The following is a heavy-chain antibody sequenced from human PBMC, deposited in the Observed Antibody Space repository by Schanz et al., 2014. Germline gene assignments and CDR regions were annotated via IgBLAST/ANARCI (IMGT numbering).Heavy chain of an antibody. Sequence: QVQLVESGGAVVQPGRSLRLSCAVSGFTFSSYSMHWVRQAPGKGLEWVALISYDGTIKVHADSVKGRFIISRDNSNNTLFLQINSLRTDDTALYYCAKGKYERLKNVRDDRDWDAWGLGRLVIVSS. J-gene: IGHJ5*02. CDR2: ISYDGTIK. D-gene: IGHD3-10*02. V-gene: IGHV3-30*04. CDR3: AKGKYERLKNVRDDRDWDA. CDR1: GFTFSSYS.